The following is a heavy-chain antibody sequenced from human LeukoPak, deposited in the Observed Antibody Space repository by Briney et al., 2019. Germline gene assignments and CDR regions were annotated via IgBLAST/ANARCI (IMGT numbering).Heavy chain of an antibody. CDR1: GYTFTGYY. Sequence: ASVKVSCKASGYTFTGYYMHWVRQAPGQGLEWMGWINPNSGGTNYAQKFQGRVTMTRDTSISTAYMELSRLRSDDTAVYYCARAPRSAMDVVCFDYWGQGTLVTVSS. V-gene: IGHV1-2*02. CDR2: INPNSGGT. J-gene: IGHJ4*02. CDR3: ARAPRSAMDVVCFDY. D-gene: IGHD5-18*01.